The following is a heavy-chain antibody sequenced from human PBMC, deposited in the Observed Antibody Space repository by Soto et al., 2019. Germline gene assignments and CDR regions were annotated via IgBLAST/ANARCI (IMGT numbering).Heavy chain of an antibody. CDR3: ARESYDILTGYQTRYFDY. V-gene: IGHV3-21*01. CDR1: GFTFSSYS. CDR2: ISSSSSYI. D-gene: IGHD3-9*01. J-gene: IGHJ4*02. Sequence: GSLRLSCAASGFTFSSYSMNWVRQAPGKGLEWGSSISSSSSYIYYADSVKGRFTISRDNAKNSLYLQMNSLRAEDTAVYYCARESYDILTGYQTRYFDYWGQGTLVTVSS.